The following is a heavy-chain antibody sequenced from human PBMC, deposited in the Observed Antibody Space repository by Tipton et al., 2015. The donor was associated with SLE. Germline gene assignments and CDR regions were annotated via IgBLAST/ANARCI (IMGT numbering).Heavy chain of an antibody. J-gene: IGHJ5*02. D-gene: IGHD5-18*01. Sequence: LRLSCTVSGGSISSHYWSWIRQPPGKGLEWIGSIYHSGSTYYNPSLKSRVTISVDTSKNQFSLKLSSVTAADTAVYFCASRYLTFNTAEDWFDPWGQGTLVTVSS. CDR3: ASRYLTFNTAEDWFDP. CDR1: GGSISSHY. V-gene: IGHV4-59*11. CDR2: IYHSGST.